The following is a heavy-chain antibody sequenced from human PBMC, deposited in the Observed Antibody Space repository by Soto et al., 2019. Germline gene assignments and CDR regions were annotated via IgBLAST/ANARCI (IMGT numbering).Heavy chain of an antibody. CDR3: ARVGRYCSSTSCYYYYYYMDV. V-gene: IGHV1-8*01. CDR1: GYTFTSYD. J-gene: IGHJ6*03. D-gene: IGHD2-2*01. Sequence: GASVKVSCKASGYTFTSYDINWVRQATGQGLEWMGWMNPNSGNTGYAQKFQGRVTMTRNTSISTAYMELSSLRSEDTAVYYCARVGRYCSSTSCYYYYYYMDVWGKGTTVTVSS. CDR2: MNPNSGNT.